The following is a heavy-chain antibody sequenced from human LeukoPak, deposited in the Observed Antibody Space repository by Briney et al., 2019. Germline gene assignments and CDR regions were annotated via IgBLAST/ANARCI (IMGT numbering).Heavy chain of an antibody. D-gene: IGHD6-13*01. J-gene: IGHJ6*03. CDR3: ARVGYSSSWYGYYYYMDV. Sequence: AASVKVSCKASGGTFSSYAISWVRQAPGQGLEWMGGIIPIFGTANYAQKFQGRVTITADESTSTAYMELSSLRSEDTAVYYCARVGYSSSWYGYYYYMDVWGKGTTVTVSS. CDR1: GGTFSSYA. CDR2: IIPIFGTA. V-gene: IGHV1-69*13.